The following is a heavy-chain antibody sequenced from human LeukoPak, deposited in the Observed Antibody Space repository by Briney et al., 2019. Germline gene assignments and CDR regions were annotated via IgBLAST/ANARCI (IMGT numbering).Heavy chain of an antibody. CDR3: IRGGLWDVTGY. V-gene: IGHV3-49*04. J-gene: IGHJ4*02. Sequence: GGSLRLSCTASGFAFGDYAMNWVRQAPGKGLEWVGFIRSRAYGGTTEYAASVKGRFTISRDDSKSIAYLQMNSLKAEDKAVYYCIRGGLWDVTGYWGQGTLVTVSS. CDR2: IRSRAYGGTT. CDR1: GFAFGDYA. D-gene: IGHD4/OR15-4a*01.